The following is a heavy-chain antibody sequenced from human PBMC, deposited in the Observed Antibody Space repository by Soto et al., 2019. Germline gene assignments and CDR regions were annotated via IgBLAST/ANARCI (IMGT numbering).Heavy chain of an antibody. J-gene: IGHJ5*02. CDR1: GFGFSTHA. CDR3: ATGFDYGGTIARDP. V-gene: IGHV3-23*01. D-gene: IGHD4-17*01. CDR2: ITNTGITT. Sequence: GGSLRLSCAASGFGFSTHALSWVRQAPGKGLEWLSSITNTGITTHYADSVKGRFTISRENSRNTLHLQMNNLRVDDTAVYCGATGFDYGGTIARDPWGGGTIVTVSS.